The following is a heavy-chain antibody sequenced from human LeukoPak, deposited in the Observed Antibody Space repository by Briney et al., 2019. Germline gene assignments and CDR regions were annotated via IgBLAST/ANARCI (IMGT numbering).Heavy chain of an antibody. J-gene: IGHJ4*02. V-gene: IGHV4-34*01. CDR2: INHSGST. Sequence: PSETLSLTCAVYCGSFSGYYWSWMRQPPGKGLQWIGEINHSGSTNYNPSLKSRVTISVDTSKNQFSLKLSSVTAADTAVYYCARGWDYYGSGTFDYWGQGTLVTVSS. CDR1: CGSFSGYY. CDR3: ARGWDYYGSGTFDY. D-gene: IGHD3-10*01.